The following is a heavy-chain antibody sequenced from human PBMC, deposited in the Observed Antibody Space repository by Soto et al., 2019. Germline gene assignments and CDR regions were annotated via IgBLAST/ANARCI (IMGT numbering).Heavy chain of an antibody. CDR1: GFTFSSYA. CDR2: ISYDGSNK. D-gene: IGHD5-12*01. Sequence: QVQLVESGGGVVQPGRYLRLSCAASGFTFSSYAMPWVRQAPGKGLEWVAVISYDGSNKYYADSVKGRFTISRDNSKNTLYLQMNSLRAEYTAVYYCARDGYNSIHFDYWGQRTLVTVSS. V-gene: IGHV3-30-3*01. CDR3: ARDGYNSIHFDY. J-gene: IGHJ4*02.